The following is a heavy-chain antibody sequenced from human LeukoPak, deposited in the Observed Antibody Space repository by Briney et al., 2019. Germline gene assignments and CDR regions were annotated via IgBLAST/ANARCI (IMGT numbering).Heavy chain of an antibody. Sequence: GGSPRLSCAASGFTFSSYGMHWVRQAPGKGLEWVAVISYDGSNKYYADSVKGRFTISRDNSKNTLYLQMNSLRAEDTAVYYCAKDGGWYDYWGQGTLVTVSS. D-gene: IGHD6-19*01. CDR3: AKDGGWYDY. CDR1: GFTFSSYG. CDR2: ISYDGSNK. V-gene: IGHV3-30*18. J-gene: IGHJ4*02.